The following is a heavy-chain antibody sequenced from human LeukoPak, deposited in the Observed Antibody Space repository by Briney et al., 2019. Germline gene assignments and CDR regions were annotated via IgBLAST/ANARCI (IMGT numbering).Heavy chain of an antibody. CDR2: INHSGST. J-gene: IGHJ4*02. D-gene: IGHD3-22*01. CDR3: ARYYYDSSGYLEDY. CDR1: GGSFSGYY. Sequence: SETLSLTCAVYGGSFSGYYWSWIRQPPGKGLEWIGEINHSGSTNYNPSLKSRVTISVDTSKNQFSLKLSSVTAADTAVYYCARYYYDSSGYLEDYWGQGTLVTVSS. V-gene: IGHV4-34*01.